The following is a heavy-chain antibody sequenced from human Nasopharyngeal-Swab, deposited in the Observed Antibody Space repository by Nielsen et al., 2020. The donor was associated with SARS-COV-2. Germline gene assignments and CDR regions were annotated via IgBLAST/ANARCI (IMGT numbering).Heavy chain of an antibody. D-gene: IGHD2-15*01. CDR2: IYPGDSDT. CDR3: ARRSEDAFDY. J-gene: IGHJ4*02. Sequence: GGSLRLSCKGSGYSFTSYWIGWVRQMPGKGLEWTGIIYPGDSDTRYSPSFQGQVTISADKSISTAYLQWSSLKASDTAMYYCARRSEDAFDYWGQGTLVTVSS. CDR1: GYSFTSYW. V-gene: IGHV5-51*01.